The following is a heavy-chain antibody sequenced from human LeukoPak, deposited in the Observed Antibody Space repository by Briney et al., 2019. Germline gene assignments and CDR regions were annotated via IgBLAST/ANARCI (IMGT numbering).Heavy chain of an antibody. CDR1: GGTFSSYA. CDR2: IIPIFGTA. CDR3: ARGSFSSYDFWSGYPYYYYYMDV. Sequence: SVKVSCKASGGTFSSYATSWVRQAPGQGLEWMGGIIPIFGTANYAQKFQGRVTITADESTSTAYMELSSLRSEDTAVYYCARGSFSSYDFWSGYPYYYYYMDVWGKGTTVTVSS. V-gene: IGHV1-69*13. D-gene: IGHD3-3*01. J-gene: IGHJ6*03.